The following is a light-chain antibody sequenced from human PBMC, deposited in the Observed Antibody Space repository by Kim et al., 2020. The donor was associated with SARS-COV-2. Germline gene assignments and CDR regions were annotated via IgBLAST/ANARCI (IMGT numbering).Light chain of an antibody. Sequence: MTQSPSSLSVSPGERATLSCRASQSVSSNLAWYQQQPGQAPRLLIYGASTRATGIPARFSGSGSGTEFTLTISSLQSEDFAVYYCQQYNNWWTFGQGTKVDIK. CDR3: QQYNNWWT. CDR2: GAS. J-gene: IGKJ1*01. CDR1: QSVSSN. V-gene: IGKV3-15*01.